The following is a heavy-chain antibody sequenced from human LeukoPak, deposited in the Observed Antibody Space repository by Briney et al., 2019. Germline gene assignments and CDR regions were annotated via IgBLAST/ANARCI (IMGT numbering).Heavy chain of an antibody. CDR3: ARHLPYYYYYYMDV. V-gene: IGHV4-4*09. CDR1: GGSISSYY. CDR2: IYTSGST. D-gene: IGHD3-3*02. Sequence: SETLSLTCTVSGGSISSYYWSWIRQPPGKGLEWIGYIYTSGSTNYNPSLKSRVTISVDTSKNQFSLKLSSVTAADTAVYYCARHLPYYYYYYMDVWGEGTTVTVSS. J-gene: IGHJ6*03.